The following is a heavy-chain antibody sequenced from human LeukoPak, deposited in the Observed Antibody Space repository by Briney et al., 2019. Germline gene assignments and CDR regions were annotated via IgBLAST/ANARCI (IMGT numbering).Heavy chain of an antibody. J-gene: IGHJ4*02. D-gene: IGHD3-10*01. Sequence: RXXXGXXLEWVSSISGSGGSTYYADSVKGRFTISRDNSKNTLYLQMNSLRAEDTAVYYCASGSKRYYFDYWGQGTLVTVSS. CDR3: ASGSKRYYFDY. V-gene: IGHV3-23*01. CDR2: ISGSGGST.